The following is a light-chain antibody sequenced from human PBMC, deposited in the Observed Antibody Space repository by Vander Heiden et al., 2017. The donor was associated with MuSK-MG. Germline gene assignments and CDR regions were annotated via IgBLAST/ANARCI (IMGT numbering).Light chain of an antibody. CDR3: HQYNSYPCT. V-gene: IGKV1-5*03. J-gene: IGKJ1*01. CDR2: KAS. CDR1: PRVSSW. Sequence: DLQITPSPSTLSASVGDRVTITCRASPRVSSWLAWYQQKPGKAPQLLIYKASVLETGVPSRFSGRESGTEFSLTISSLQPDDFATYYCHQYNSYPCTFGQGTKVEIK.